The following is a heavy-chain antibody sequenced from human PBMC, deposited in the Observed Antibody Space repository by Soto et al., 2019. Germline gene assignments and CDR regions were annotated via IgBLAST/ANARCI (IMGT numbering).Heavy chain of an antibody. Sequence: GGSLRLSCAASGFTVSSNYMSWVRQAPGKGLEWVSVIYSGGSTYYADSVKGRFTISRDNSKNTLYLQMNSLRAEDTAVYYCAREILTTPYGDYEVYWGQGTLVTVSS. CDR1: GFTVSSNY. D-gene: IGHD4-17*01. CDR2: IYSGGST. V-gene: IGHV3-66*01. J-gene: IGHJ4*02. CDR3: AREILTTPYGDYEVY.